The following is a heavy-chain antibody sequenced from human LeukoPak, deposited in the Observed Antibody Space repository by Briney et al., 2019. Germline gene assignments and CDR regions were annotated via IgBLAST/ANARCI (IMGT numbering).Heavy chain of an antibody. CDR3: VRDPVDY. V-gene: IGHV3-7*01. CDR1: GFTFTNYW. Sequence: GGSLRLSCAASGFTFTNYWMSWVRQAPGKGLEWVASIKQDASDKYYVDSVKGRFTISRDNAKNSLSLQMISLRAEDTALYYCVRDPVDYWGQGILVTVSS. J-gene: IGHJ4*02. CDR2: IKQDASDK.